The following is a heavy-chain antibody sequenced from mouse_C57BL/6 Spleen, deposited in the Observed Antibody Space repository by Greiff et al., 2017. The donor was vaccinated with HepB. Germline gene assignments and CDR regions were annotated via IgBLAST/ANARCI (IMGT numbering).Heavy chain of an antibody. Sequence: QVQLKQSGAELVRPGTSVKVSCKASGYAFTNYLIEWVKQRPGQGLEWIGVINPGSGGTNYNEKFKGKATLTADKSSRTAYMQLSSLTSEDSAVYFCARSRLRRQYFDVWGTGTTVTVSS. CDR3: ARSRLRRQYFDV. D-gene: IGHD2-4*01. CDR1: GYAFTNYL. V-gene: IGHV1-54*01. J-gene: IGHJ1*03. CDR2: INPGSGGT.